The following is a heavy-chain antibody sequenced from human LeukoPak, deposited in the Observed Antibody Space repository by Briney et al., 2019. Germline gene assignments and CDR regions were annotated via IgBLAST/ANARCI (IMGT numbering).Heavy chain of an antibody. J-gene: IGHJ4*02. V-gene: IGHV3-9*01. Sequence: PGGSLRLSCAASGFTFDDYAMHWVRQAPGKGLEWVSGISWNSGSIGYADSVKSRFTISRDNAKNSLYLQMNSLRAEDTAVYYCAREVGARTYYFDYWGQGTLVTVFS. CDR3: AREVGARTYYFDY. CDR1: GFTFDDYA. D-gene: IGHD1-26*01. CDR2: ISWNSGSI.